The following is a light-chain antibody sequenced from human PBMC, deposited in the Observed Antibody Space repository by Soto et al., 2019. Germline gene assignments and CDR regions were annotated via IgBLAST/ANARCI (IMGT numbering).Light chain of an antibody. CDR2: GAS. J-gene: IGKJ3*01. Sequence: EIVMTQSPATLSVSPGERATLSCRASQSVSSNLAWYQQKPGQAPRLLIYGASTRATGIPARFSGSGSGTEFTLTLSSLQSEDFAVYYCQQYNNCPPAFGPGTKVDIK. V-gene: IGKV3-15*01. CDR3: QQYNNCPPA. CDR1: QSVSSN.